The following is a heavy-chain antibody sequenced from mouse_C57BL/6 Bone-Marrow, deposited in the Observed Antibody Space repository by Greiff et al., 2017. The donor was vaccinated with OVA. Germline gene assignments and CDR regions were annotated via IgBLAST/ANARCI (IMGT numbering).Heavy chain of an antibody. V-gene: IGHV5-12*01. J-gene: IGHJ4*01. CDR2: ISNGGGST. D-gene: IGHD3-2*02. CDR3: ARLLDSSGYVGAMDY. Sequence: DVQLQESGGGLVQPGGSLKLSCAASGFTFSDYYMYWVRQTPEKRLEWVAYISNGGGSTYYPDTVKGRFTISRDNAKNTLYLQMSRLKSEDTAMYYCARLLDSSGYVGAMDYWGQGTSVTVSS. CDR1: GFTFSDYY.